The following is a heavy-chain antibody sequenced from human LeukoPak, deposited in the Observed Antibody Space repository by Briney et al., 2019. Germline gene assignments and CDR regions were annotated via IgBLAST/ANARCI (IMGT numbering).Heavy chain of an antibody. CDR1: GFTFNYYW. Sequence: GGSLSLSCAASGFTFNYYWLSWGRPAPGKGLEWVANIQQDRSEKYYVDSVKGRFIISRDNAKNSLYLQMNSLRAEDTAVYYCARVRKLRTRGVMDPLDYWGQGTLVTVSS. D-gene: IGHD3-10*01. CDR2: IQQDRSEK. J-gene: IGHJ4*02. V-gene: IGHV3-7*01. CDR3: ARVRKLRTRGVMDPLDY.